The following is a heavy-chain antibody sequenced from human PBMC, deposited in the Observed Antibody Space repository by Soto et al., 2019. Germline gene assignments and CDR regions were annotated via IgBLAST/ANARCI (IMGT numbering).Heavy chain of an antibody. V-gene: IGHV3-33*01. CDR1: GFTFSSYG. CDR3: ARDLRGYCSGGSCYEPYYGMDV. J-gene: IGHJ6*02. CDR2: IWYDGSNK. D-gene: IGHD2-15*01. Sequence: GGSLRLSCAASGFTFSSYGMHWVRQAPGKGLEWVAVIWYDGSNKYYADSVKGRFTISRDNSKNTLYPQMNSLRAEDTAVYYCARDLRGYCSGGSCYEPYYGMDVWGQGTTVTVSS.